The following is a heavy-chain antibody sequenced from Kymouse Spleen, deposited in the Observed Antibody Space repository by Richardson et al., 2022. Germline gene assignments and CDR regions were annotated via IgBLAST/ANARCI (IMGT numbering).Heavy chain of an antibody. Sequence: EVQLVESGGGLVQPGRSLRLSCAASGFTFDDYAMHWVRQAPGKGLEWVSGISWNSGSIGYADSVKGRFTISRDNAKNSLYLQMNSLRAEDTALYYCAKGNWNDDGMDVWGQGTTVTVSS. CDR2: ISWNSGSI. D-gene: IGHD1-1*01,IGHD1-20*01. J-gene: IGHJ6*02. V-gene: IGHV3-9*01. CDR1: GFTFDDYA. CDR3: AKGNWNDDGMDV.